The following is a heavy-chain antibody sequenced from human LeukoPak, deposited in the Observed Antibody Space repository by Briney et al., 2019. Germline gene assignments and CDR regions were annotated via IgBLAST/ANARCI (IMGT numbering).Heavy chain of an antibody. V-gene: IGHV3-11*01. Sequence: GGSLRLSCAASGFTFRDYYMSWIRQAPGKGLEWVAYISSGGSTIYLADSVKGRFTIPRDKAKNSLYLPTNSLRAEDRAGFYFAPLAVSSNYFDYWGQGTLVTVPS. CDR3: APLAVSSNYFDY. J-gene: IGHJ4*02. CDR2: ISSGGSTI. CDR1: GFTFRDYY. D-gene: IGHD6-19*01.